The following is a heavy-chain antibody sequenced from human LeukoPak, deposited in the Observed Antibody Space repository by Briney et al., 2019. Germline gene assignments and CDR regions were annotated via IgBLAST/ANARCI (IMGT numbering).Heavy chain of an antibody. Sequence: GASVKVSCKTSGYTFTTYDINWVRQAPGHGLEWMGRISAYNGYTNYGQKFQGRVTMTTDTSTSTAYMELRSLRSDDTAVYYCARVGTGTRSFDYWGQGTLVTVSS. CDR3: ARVGTGTRSFDY. CDR1: GYTFTTYD. J-gene: IGHJ4*02. D-gene: IGHD1/OR15-1a*01. V-gene: IGHV1-18*01. CDR2: ISAYNGYT.